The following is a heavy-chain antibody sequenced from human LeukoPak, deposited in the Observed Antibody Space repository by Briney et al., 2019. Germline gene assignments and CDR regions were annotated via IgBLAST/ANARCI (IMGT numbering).Heavy chain of an antibody. D-gene: IGHD3-10*01. CDR2: ISSGGTYE. CDR1: GFTFSNYA. V-gene: IGHV3-30*01. CDR3: ARDSTYYYDSGSSGPHYFDN. J-gene: IGHJ4*02. Sequence: GGSLRLSCAASGFTFSNYAMHWVRQAPGKGLEWVSLISSGGTYEYYADSVKGRFTISRDNSKNTLYLQLNSLRAEDAAVYYCARDSTYYYDSGSSGPHYFDNWGQGTLVTVSS.